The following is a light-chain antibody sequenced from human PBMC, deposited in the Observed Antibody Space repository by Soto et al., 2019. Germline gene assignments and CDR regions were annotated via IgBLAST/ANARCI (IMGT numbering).Light chain of an antibody. CDR2: GAS. CDR3: QHYNSYSEA. Sequence: DIQMIQSPSTLSVSVGDRVTITCRASQGISISLAWYQQKPGKAPKLLIYGASRLQSGVPSRFSGSRSGTEFTLTISSLQPDDFATYYCQHYNSYSEAFGQGTKVDI. J-gene: IGKJ1*01. V-gene: IGKV1-5*01. CDR1: QGISIS.